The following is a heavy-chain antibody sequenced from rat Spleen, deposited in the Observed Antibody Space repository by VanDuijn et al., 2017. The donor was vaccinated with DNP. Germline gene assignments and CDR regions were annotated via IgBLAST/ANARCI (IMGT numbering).Heavy chain of an antibody. V-gene: IGHV5S10*01. Sequence: EVQLVESGGGLVQPGNSLKLSCAASGFTFSDYNMAWVRQAPKKGLEWVATIIYDGSRTYYRDSVKGRFTISRDNAKSTLYLQMDSLRSEDTATYYCATHPTGITTHFDYWGQGVMVTVSS. CDR2: IIYDGSRT. CDR3: ATHPTGITTHFDY. J-gene: IGHJ2*01. CDR1: GFTFSDYN. D-gene: IGHD1-9*01.